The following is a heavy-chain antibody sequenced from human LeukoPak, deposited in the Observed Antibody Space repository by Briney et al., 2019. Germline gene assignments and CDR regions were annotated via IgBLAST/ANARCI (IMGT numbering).Heavy chain of an antibody. Sequence: PGGSLRLSCAASGFTFSSYWMHWVRQAPGKGLVWVSRINSDGSSTSYADSVKGRFTISRDNAKNTLYLQMNSLRAEDTAVYYCASEGYCSSTSCHDYWGQGTLVTVSS. D-gene: IGHD2-2*01. CDR3: ASEGYCSSTSCHDY. V-gene: IGHV3-74*01. CDR2: INSDGSST. CDR1: GFTFSSYW. J-gene: IGHJ4*02.